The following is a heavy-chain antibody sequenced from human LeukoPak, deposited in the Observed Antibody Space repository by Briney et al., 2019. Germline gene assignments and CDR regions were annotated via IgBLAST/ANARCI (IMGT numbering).Heavy chain of an antibody. Sequence: SETLSLTCTVSGGSISSYSYYWGWIRQPPGKGLEWIGSVYYSGTTYYNPSLKSRVTISVDTSKNQFSLNLSSVTAADTAVYYCARLHYGGNYGYYYYYMGVWGKGTTVTISS. CDR3: ARLHYGGNYGYYYYYMGV. CDR1: GGSISSYSYY. J-gene: IGHJ6*03. CDR2: VYYSGTT. V-gene: IGHV4-39*01. D-gene: IGHD4-23*01.